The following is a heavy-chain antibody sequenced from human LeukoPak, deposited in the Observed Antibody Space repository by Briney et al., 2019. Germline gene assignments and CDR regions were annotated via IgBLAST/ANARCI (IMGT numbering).Heavy chain of an antibody. CDR1: GYTFSSYD. CDR2: MNPNSGNT. Sequence: ASVKVSCKASGYTFSSYDINWVRQATGQGLEWMGWMNPNSGNTGYAQKFQGRVTMTRNTSISTAYMELRSLRSDDTAVYYCARGLEGATTPFDYWGQGTLVTVSS. V-gene: IGHV1-8*01. J-gene: IGHJ4*02. CDR3: ARGLEGATTPFDY. D-gene: IGHD5-24*01.